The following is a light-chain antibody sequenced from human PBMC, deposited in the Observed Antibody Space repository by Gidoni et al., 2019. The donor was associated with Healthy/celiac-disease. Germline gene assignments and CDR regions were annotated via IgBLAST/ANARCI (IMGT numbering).Light chain of an antibody. CDR2: AAS. V-gene: IGKV1-8*01. CDR3: QQYYSYPPT. Sequence: AIRMTQSPPSFSASTGDRVTIPCREGQGLSSYLAWYQQKPGKAPTLLIYAASTLQSGVPSRFSDSGSGTDFTLTISCLQSEDFATYYCQQYYSYPPTFGQGTKLEIK. J-gene: IGKJ2*01. CDR1: QGLSSY.